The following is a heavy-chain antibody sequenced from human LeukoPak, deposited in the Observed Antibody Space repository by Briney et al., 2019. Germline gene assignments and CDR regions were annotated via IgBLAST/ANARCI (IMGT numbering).Heavy chain of an antibody. CDR2: IKQDGSEK. D-gene: IGHD1-14*01. CDR3: ARNQRRLDY. J-gene: IGHJ4*02. V-gene: IGHV3-7*01. CDR1: GFTFSSYW. Sequence: GGSLRLSCAASGFTFSSYWMSWVRQAPGKGLELVANIKQDGSEKYYVDSVKGRFIISRDNAKNSLYLQTNSLRAEDTAVYYCARNQRRLDYWGQGTLVTVSS.